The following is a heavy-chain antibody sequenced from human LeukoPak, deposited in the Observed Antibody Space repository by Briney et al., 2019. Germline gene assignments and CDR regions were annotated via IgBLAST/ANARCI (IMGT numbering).Heavy chain of an antibody. J-gene: IGHJ4*02. CDR1: GFTFSRSS. CDR3: AKDPRGDCSGGSCYYLDY. V-gene: IGHV3-23*01. Sequence: GGSLRLSCVASGFTFSRSSMSWVRQAPGKGLEWVSAVSDSGGSTYYADSVKGRFTISRDNSKTTLYLQMSSLSAEDTAVYYCAKDPRGDCSGGSCYYLDYWGQGTLVTVSS. D-gene: IGHD2-15*01. CDR2: VSDSGGST.